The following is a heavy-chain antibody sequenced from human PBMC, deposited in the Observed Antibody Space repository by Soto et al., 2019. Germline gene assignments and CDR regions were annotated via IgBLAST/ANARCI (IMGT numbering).Heavy chain of an antibody. CDR2: IFSNDEK. Sequence: QVTLKESGPVLVKPTETLTLTCTVSGFSLSNARMGVSWIRQPPGKALEWLAHIFSNDEKSYSTSLKSRLTISKDTSKSQVVLTMTNMDPVDTATYYCARIRGTGIAVAGLDYWGQGTLVTVSS. CDR3: ARIRGTGIAVAGLDY. CDR1: GFSLSNARMG. D-gene: IGHD6-19*01. V-gene: IGHV2-26*01. J-gene: IGHJ4*02.